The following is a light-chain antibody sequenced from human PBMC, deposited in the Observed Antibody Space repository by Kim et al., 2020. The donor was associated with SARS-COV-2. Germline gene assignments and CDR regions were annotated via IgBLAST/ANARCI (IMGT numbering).Light chain of an antibody. CDR1: SYNIGSNY. CDR2: RNN. CDR3: AAWDDSLSGWV. Sequence: GQRVTISCSGSSYNIGSNYVYWYQQRPGTAPKLLIYRNNQRPSGVPDRFSGSKSGTSASLAISGLRSEDEADYYCAAWDDSLSGWVFGGGTQLTVL. J-gene: IGLJ3*02. V-gene: IGLV1-47*01.